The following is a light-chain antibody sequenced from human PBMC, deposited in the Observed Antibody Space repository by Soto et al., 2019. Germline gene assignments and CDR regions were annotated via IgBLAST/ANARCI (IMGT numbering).Light chain of an antibody. CDR3: ETWDSNSWV. CDR1: SGHSSYI. Sequence: QSVLTQSSSASASLGSSVKLTCTLSSGHSSYIIAWHQQQPGKAPRYLMKLEGSGSYNKVSGVPDRFSGSSSGADRYRTISNLQFEDEADYYCETWDSNSWVFGGGTKLTVL. J-gene: IGLJ3*02. V-gene: IGLV4-60*02. CDR2: LEGSGSY.